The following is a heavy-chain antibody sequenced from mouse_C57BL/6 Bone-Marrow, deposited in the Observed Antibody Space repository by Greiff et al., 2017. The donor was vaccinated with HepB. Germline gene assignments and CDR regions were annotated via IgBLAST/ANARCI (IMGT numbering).Heavy chain of an antibody. D-gene: IGHD1-1*02. J-gene: IGHJ3*01. CDR1: GYSITSGYY. V-gene: IGHV3-6*01. Sequence: EVKLQESGPGLVKPSQSLSLTCSVTGYSITSGYYWNWIRQFPGNNLEWMGYISYDGSNNYNPSLKNRISITRDTSKNQFFLKLNSVTTEDTATYYCARDGYGLFAYWGQGTLVTVSA. CDR2: ISYDGSN. CDR3: ARDGYGLFAY.